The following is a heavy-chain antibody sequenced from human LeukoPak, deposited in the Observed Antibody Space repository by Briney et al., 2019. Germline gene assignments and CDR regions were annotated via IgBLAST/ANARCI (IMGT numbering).Heavy chain of an antibody. D-gene: IGHD4-23*01. J-gene: IGHJ4*02. CDR2: ISSSGSTI. CDR1: GFTFSSYE. V-gene: IGHV3-48*03. CDR3: ARDYGGSSPFDY. Sequence: GALRLSCAASGFTFSSYEMHWVRQAPGKGLEWVSYISSSGSTIYYADSVKGRFTISRDNAKNSLYLQMNSLRAEDTAVYYCARDYGGSSPFDYWGQGTLVTVSS.